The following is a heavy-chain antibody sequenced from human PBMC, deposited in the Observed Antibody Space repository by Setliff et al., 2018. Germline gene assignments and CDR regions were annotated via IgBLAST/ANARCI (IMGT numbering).Heavy chain of an antibody. CDR1: GYTFTGYY. V-gene: IGHV1-2*02. Sequence: GASVKVSCKASGYTFTGYYMHWVRQAPGQGLEWMGWINPNSGGTNYAQKFQGRVTMTRDTSISTAYMELNRPRSDDTAVYYCARTIVGGATRLDYWGLGTLVTVSS. CDR3: ARTIVGGATRLDY. J-gene: IGHJ4*02. D-gene: IGHD1-26*01. CDR2: INPNSGGT.